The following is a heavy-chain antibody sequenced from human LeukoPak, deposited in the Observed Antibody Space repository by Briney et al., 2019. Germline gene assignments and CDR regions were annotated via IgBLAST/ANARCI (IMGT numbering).Heavy chain of an antibody. J-gene: IGHJ3*02. CDR3: VKGPNYYDSSGYIWDAFDI. V-gene: IGHV3-7*01. CDR2: IKQDGSEK. CDR1: GFTFSSYW. Sequence: GGSLRLSCAASGFTFSSYWMSWVRQAPGKGLEWVANIKQDGSEKYYVDSVKGRFTISRDNAKNSLYLQMNSLRAEDTAVYYCVKGPNYYDSSGYIWDAFDIWGQGTMVTVSS. D-gene: IGHD3-22*01.